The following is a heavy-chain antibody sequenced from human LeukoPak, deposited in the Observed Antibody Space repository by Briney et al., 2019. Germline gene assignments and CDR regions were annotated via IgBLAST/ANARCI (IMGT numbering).Heavy chain of an antibody. CDR1: GYTFTSYA. CDR2: IIPILGIA. CDR3: AREIDTAMVTYYYGMDV. D-gene: IGHD5-18*01. Sequence: SVKVSCKASGYTFTSYAISWVRQAPGQGLEWMGRIIPILGIANYAQKFQGRVTITADKSTSTAYMELSSLRSEDTAVYYCAREIDTAMVTYYYGMDVWGQGTTVTVSS. J-gene: IGHJ6*02. V-gene: IGHV1-69*04.